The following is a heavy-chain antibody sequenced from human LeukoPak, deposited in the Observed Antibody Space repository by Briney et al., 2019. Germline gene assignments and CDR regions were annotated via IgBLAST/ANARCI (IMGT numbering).Heavy chain of an antibody. Sequence: SETLSLTCAVYGGSFSGYYWSWLREPPRKGREWCGEINQSGSTNYNPSLKSRVNISVDTSKNQFSLDLSSVTAADTAVYYRARQFFQVRKRYYYYMDVWGKGTTVTVSS. D-gene: IGHD5-24*01. CDR3: ARQFFQVRKRYYYYMDV. CDR2: INQSGST. J-gene: IGHJ6*03. V-gene: IGHV4-34*01. CDR1: GGSFSGYY.